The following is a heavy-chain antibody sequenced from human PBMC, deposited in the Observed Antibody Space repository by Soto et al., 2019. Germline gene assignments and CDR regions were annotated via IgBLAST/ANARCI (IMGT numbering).Heavy chain of an antibody. CDR2: INHSGST. CDR3: AIRPPRAVAGTKYFQH. D-gene: IGHD6-19*01. J-gene: IGHJ1*01. V-gene: IGHV4-34*01. CDR1: GGSFSGYY. Sequence: QVQLQQWGAGLLKPSETLSLTCAVYGGSFSGYYWSWIRQPPGKGLEWIGEINHSGSTNYNPSLKSRVTISVDTSKNQFSLKLSSVTAADTAVYYCAIRPPRAVAGTKYFQHWGQDTLVTVSS.